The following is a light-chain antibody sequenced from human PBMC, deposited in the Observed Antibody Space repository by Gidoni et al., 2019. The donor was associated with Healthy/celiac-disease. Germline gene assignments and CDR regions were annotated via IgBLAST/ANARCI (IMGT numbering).Light chain of an antibody. CDR1: QSISSY. J-gene: IGKJ1*01. Sequence: DIQMTQSPSSLSASVGDRVTITCRASQSISSYLYWYQQKPGKAPKLLIYAASSLPSGVPSRFSGSGSGTDFTLTISSLQPTDFATYYCQQSYSTLTWTFGQGTKVEIK. CDR2: AAS. CDR3: QQSYSTLTWT. V-gene: IGKV1-39*01.